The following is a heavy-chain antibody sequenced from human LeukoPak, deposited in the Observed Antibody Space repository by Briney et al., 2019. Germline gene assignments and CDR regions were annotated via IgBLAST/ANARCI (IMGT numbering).Heavy chain of an antibody. V-gene: IGHV3-23*01. D-gene: IGHD1-26*01. CDR1: GLTFKNYV. CDR3: AKDLGWELPAEAY. J-gene: IGHJ4*02. CDR2: IYGSGVSI. Sequence: GGSLRLFCVASGLTFKNYVMNWVRQAPGKGLEWLATIYGSGVSISYADSVKGRFTISRDNSNNTLYLQMNSLRAEDTAMYYCAKDLGWELPAEAYWGQGILVTVSS.